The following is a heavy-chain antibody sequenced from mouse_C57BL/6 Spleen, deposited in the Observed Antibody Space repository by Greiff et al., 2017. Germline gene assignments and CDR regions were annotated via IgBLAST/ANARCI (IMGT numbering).Heavy chain of an antibody. V-gene: IGHV1-74*01. D-gene: IGHD2-3*01. Sequence: QVQLQQPGAELVKPGASVKVSCKASGYTFTSYWMHWVKQRPGQGLEWIGRINPSDSDTNYNQKFKGKATLTLDKSTSTAYMQLSSLTSENSAVYYCAIVYDYLDYWGQGTTLTVSS. CDR1: GYTFTSYW. J-gene: IGHJ2*01. CDR2: INPSDSDT. CDR3: AIVYDYLDY.